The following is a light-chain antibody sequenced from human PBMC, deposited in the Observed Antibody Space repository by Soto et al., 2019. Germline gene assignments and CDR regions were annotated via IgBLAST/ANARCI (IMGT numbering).Light chain of an antibody. CDR1: NSDVGGYNY. V-gene: IGLV2-14*01. J-gene: IGLJ3*02. CDR2: EVS. CDR3: SSYTSSSTPWV. Sequence: QSALTQPASVSGSPGQSITISCTGNNSDVGGYNYVSWYLQHPGKAPKLMIYEVSNRPSGVSNRFSGSKSGNTASLTISGLQAEYEADYYCSSYTSSSTPWVFGGGTKLTVL.